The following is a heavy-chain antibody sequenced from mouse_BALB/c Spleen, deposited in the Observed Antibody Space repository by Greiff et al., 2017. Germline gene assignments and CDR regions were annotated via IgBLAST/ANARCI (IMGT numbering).Heavy chain of an antibody. CDR3: ARNLGDGSPFAY. CDR1: GFSLSRYS. D-gene: IGHD2-3*01. CDR2: IWGGGST. Sequence: VNVVESGPGLVAPSQSLSITCTVSGFSLSRYSVHWVRQPPGKGLEWLGMIWGGGSTDYNSALKSRLSISKDNSKSQVFLKMNSLQTDDTAMYYCARNLGDGSPFAYWGQGTLVTVSA. V-gene: IGHV2-6-4*01. J-gene: IGHJ3*01.